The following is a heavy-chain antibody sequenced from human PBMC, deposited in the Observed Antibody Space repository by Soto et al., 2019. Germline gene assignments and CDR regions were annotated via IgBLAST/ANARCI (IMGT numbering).Heavy chain of an antibody. Sequence: QVHLVQSGAEVKKPGASVKVSCQASGYTFTNYIMQWVRQAPGQGLEWLGWINAGNGDRIYSEKFKGRVTITSDTSASTVYMEVSSLRSEDTAVYYCAREGYLSISRWIDYWGQGTLVTVSS. D-gene: IGHD2-2*01. CDR1: GYTFTNYI. CDR3: AREGYLSISRWIDY. CDR2: INAGNGDR. J-gene: IGHJ4*02. V-gene: IGHV1-3*01.